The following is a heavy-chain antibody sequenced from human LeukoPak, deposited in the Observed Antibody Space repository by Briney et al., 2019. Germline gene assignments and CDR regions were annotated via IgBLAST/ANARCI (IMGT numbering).Heavy chain of an antibody. CDR3: AKWSGSREALDY. Sequence: GGSLRLSCAASGFTLSSYATSWVRQAPGKGLEWVSEISASGGSTYYADSVKGRFTISRDNSKNTLYLQMNSLRAENTAVYYCAKWSGSREALDYWGQGTLVTVSS. CDR2: ISASGGST. V-gene: IGHV3-23*01. CDR1: GFTLSSYA. J-gene: IGHJ4*02. D-gene: IGHD1-26*01.